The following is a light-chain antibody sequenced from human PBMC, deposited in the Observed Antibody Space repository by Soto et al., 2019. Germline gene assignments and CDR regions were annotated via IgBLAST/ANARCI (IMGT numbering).Light chain of an antibody. J-gene: IGKJ1*01. CDR1: QTISTW. CDR2: DAS. CDR3: QQYNDWPWT. Sequence: DIQMTQSPSTLSASVGDRVIITCRASQTISTWVAWYQHKTGKAPTLLIYDASSLESGVPSRFSGGGPGTEFTLTISSLQPEDFAMYYCQQYNDWPWTFGQGTKVDIK. V-gene: IGKV1-5*01.